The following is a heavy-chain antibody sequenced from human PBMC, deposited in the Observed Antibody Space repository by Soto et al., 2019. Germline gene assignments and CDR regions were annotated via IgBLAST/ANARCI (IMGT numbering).Heavy chain of an antibody. Sequence: EVQLVESGGGLVQPGRSLRLSCAASGFTFDDYAMHWVRQAPGKGLEWVSGISWNSGSIGYADSVKGRFTISRDNAKNSLYLQMNSLRAEDTALYYCAKDTAGRPNYGMDVWGQGTTVTVSS. CDR1: GFTFDDYA. J-gene: IGHJ6*02. CDR2: ISWNSGSI. D-gene: IGHD6-6*01. CDR3: AKDTAGRPNYGMDV. V-gene: IGHV3-9*01.